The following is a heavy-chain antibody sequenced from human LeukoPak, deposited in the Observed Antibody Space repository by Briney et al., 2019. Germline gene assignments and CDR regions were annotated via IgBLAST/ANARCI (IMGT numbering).Heavy chain of an antibody. V-gene: IGHV3-23*01. D-gene: IGHD3-9*01. CDR2: ISGGGGRT. Sequence: GGTLRLSCAASGFSFSTYGMSWVRQAPGKGLEWVSGISGGGGRTYYADSVKGRFTISRDNSKNTLYLQMNSLRAEDTAVYYCARDGPYDILTGRSEDAFDIWGQGTMVTVSS. CDR3: ARDGPYDILTGRSEDAFDI. CDR1: GFSFSTYG. J-gene: IGHJ3*02.